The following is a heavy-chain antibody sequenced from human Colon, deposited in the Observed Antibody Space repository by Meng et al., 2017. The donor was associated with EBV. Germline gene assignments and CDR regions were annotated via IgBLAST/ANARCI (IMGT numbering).Heavy chain of an antibody. D-gene: IGHD2-21*02. Sequence: QGRLQESGPGLVKTSGALSVTCAVSGGSLSSRNWWSWVRQPPGKGLEWIREIYHSGSTNYNPSLKSRVTISVDESKTQFSLRLSSVTAADTAVYYCARVGAYCGGDCYHPRWGQGTLVTVSS. V-gene: IGHV4-4*02. CDR3: ARVGAYCGGDCYHPR. CDR2: IYHSGST. J-gene: IGHJ4*02. CDR1: GGSLSSRNW.